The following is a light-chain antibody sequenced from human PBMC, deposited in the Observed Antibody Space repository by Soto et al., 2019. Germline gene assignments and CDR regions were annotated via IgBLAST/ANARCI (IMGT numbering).Light chain of an antibody. Sequence: QSALTQPPSASGSPGQSVSISCTGTSSDVGDYDYVSWYQQHHPGKAPKLLIYEVNKRPSGVPDLFSGSKSGNTASLTVSGLQAEDEADYYCSSYAGNSYVFGTGTKRTVL. V-gene: IGLV2-8*01. CDR2: EVN. CDR3: SSYAGNSYV. CDR1: SSDVGDYDY. J-gene: IGLJ1*01.